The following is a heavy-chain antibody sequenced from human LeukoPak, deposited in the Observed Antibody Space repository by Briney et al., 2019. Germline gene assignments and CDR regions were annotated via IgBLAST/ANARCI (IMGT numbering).Heavy chain of an antibody. CDR3: AKGLLSGYDPPFDY. CDR1: GFTFSIYA. CDR2: ISAGGGYT. D-gene: IGHD5-12*01. J-gene: IGHJ4*02. V-gene: IGHV3-23*01. Sequence: GGSLRLSCAASGFTFSIYAMSWVRQAPGKGLEWVSGISAGGGYTYYADSVKGRFTISTDSAKNTLYLQMNSLGAGDTAVYYCAKGLLSGYDPPFDYWGQGTLVTVSS.